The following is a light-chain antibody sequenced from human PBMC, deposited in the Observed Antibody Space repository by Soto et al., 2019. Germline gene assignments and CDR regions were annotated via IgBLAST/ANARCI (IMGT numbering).Light chain of an antibody. Sequence: QSALAQPASVSGSPGQSITISCTGTSSDVGAYKYVSWHQQHPGKAPKLMIYDVSDRPSGVSDRFSGSKSGNTASLTISGLQTEDEADYYCCSYAGSRTYVLGPGTKVTVL. CDR1: SSDVGAYKY. V-gene: IGLV2-14*03. CDR3: CSYAGSRTYV. CDR2: DVS. J-gene: IGLJ1*01.